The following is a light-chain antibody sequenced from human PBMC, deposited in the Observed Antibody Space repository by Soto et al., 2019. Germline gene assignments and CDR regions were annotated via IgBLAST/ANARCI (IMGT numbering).Light chain of an antibody. CDR2: DAS. Sequence: DIQMTQSPSTLSASVGDRVTITCRASQSFSSWLAWYQQKPGKAPTLLFYDASSLESGVPERFSGSGSGTEFTLTNSTLQPADFASYYCQQYKSYSTTFGQGTKVEIK. CDR3: QQYKSYSTT. J-gene: IGKJ1*01. CDR1: QSFSSW. V-gene: IGKV1-5*01.